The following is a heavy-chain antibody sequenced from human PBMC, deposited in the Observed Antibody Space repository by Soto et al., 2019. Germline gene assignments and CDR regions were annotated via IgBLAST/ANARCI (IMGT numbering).Heavy chain of an antibody. Sequence: SETLSLTCTVSGGSISSYYLSWIRQPPGKGLEWIGYIYYSGSTNYNPSLKSRVTISVDTSKNQFSLKLSSVTAADTAVYYCAGYSYSFDYWGQGTLVTVSS. CDR1: GGSISSYY. CDR3: AGYSYSFDY. CDR2: IYYSGST. V-gene: IGHV4-59*01. J-gene: IGHJ4*02. D-gene: IGHD5-18*01.